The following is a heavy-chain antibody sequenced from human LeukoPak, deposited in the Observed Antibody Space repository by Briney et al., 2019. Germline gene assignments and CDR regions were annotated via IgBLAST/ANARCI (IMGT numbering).Heavy chain of an antibody. CDR1: GFTFSTYG. CDR2: ISYDGSDK. CDR3: ARDWGGNTMYIDY. Sequence: GRSLRLSCAVSGFTFSTYGMHWVRQAPGKGLEWVAVISYDGSDKYYADSVKGRFTISRDNSKNTLYLQVNSLRAEDTAVYYCARDWGGNTMYIDYWGQGTLVTVSS. D-gene: IGHD3-10*01. J-gene: IGHJ4*02. V-gene: IGHV3-30*03.